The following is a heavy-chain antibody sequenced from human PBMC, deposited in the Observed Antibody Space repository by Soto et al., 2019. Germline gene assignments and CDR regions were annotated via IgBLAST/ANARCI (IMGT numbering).Heavy chain of an antibody. Sequence: LRLSCAASGFTFNTYAMNWVRQAPGKGLEWVSAISADGAGTYYADSVKGRFTISRDNSKNTLSLQMNSLRAEDTAIFYCARISSSSCTDYWGQGTLVTVSS. CDR3: ARISSSSCTDY. V-gene: IGHV3-23*01. J-gene: IGHJ4*02. D-gene: IGHD6-13*01. CDR1: GFTFNTYA. CDR2: ISADGAGT.